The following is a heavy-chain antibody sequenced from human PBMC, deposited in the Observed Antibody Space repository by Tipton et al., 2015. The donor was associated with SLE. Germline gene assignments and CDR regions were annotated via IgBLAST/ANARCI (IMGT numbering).Heavy chain of an antibody. V-gene: IGHV3-64*04. D-gene: IGHD6-6*01. J-gene: IGHJ4*02. CDR3: AKDSPPVEYSSMYYFDY. CDR1: GFTFDDYA. CDR2: ISRDGGNT. Sequence: GSLRLSCAASGFTFDDYAMHWVRQAPGKGLEYVSSISRDGGNTYYADSLKGRFTISRDISKNTLYLQMNSLRAEDTAVYYCAKDSPPVEYSSMYYFDYWGQGTLVTVSS.